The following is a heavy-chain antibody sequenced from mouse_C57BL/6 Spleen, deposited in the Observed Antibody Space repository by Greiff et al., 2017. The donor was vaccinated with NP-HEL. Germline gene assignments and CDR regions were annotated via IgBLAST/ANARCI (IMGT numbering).Heavy chain of an antibody. D-gene: IGHD1-1*01. CDR3: ARKSDFTTVVDDYFDY. CDR1: GFNIKDYY. J-gene: IGHJ2*01. CDR2: IDPEDGET. V-gene: IGHV14-2*01. Sequence: EVQLQQSGAELVKPGASVKLSCTASGFNIKDYYMHWVKQRTEQGLEWIGRIDPEDGETKYAPKFQGKATITADTSSNTAYLQLSSLTSEDTADYYCARKSDFTTVVDDYFDYWGQGTTLTVSS.